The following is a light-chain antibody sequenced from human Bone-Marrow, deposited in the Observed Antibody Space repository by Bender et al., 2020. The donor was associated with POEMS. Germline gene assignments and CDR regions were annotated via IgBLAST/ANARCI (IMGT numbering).Light chain of an antibody. J-gene: IGLJ2*01. CDR1: SSDVGSYKF. Sequence: QSALTRPASVSGSPGQSITISCTGTSSDVGSYKFVSWYQQHPGKAPKLMIYEVTKRPSGVSDRFSGSKSANTASLTISGLQAEDEANYFYQSYDISLGSVFGGGTKLTVL. CDR2: EVT. CDR3: QSYDISLGSV. V-gene: IGLV2-23*02.